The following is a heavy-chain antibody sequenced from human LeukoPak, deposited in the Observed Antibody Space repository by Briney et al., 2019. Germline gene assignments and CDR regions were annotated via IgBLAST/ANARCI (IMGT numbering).Heavy chain of an antibody. V-gene: IGHV3-23*01. J-gene: IGHJ3*02. D-gene: IGHD1-26*01. Sequence: GGSLRLSCAAPGFTFSSYAMSWVRQAPGKGLEWVSAISGSGGSTYYADSVKGRFTISRDNSKNTLYLQMNSLRAEDTAVYYCAQDWCWLVGATGEGAFDIWGQGTMVTVSS. CDR3: AQDWCWLVGATGEGAFDI. CDR2: ISGSGGST. CDR1: GFTFSSYA.